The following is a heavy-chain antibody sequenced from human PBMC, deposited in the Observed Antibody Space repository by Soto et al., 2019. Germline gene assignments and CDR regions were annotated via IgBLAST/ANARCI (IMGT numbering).Heavy chain of an antibody. CDR3: AKDSWAIFGVPAGEYYAMDV. Sequence: PGGSLRLSCVASGFTFEKYAMSWVRQAPGKGLEWVSAISGSGGTTYYSDSVKGRFTISRDNSKNTVYLRMNDLRVEDAAEYFCAKDSWAIFGVPAGEYYAMDVWGQGTTVTVSS. CDR2: ISGSGGTT. D-gene: IGHD3-3*01. V-gene: IGHV3-23*01. CDR1: GFTFEKYA. J-gene: IGHJ6*02.